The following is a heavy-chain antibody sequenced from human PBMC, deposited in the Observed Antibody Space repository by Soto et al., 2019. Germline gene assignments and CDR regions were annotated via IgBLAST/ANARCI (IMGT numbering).Heavy chain of an antibody. CDR1: GFTFSSYG. J-gene: IGHJ6*02. V-gene: IGHV3-30*18. Sequence: GGSLRLSCAASGFTFSSYGMHWVRQAPGKGLEWVAVISYDGSNKYYADSVKGRFTISRDNSKNTLYLQMNSLRAEDTAVYYRAKDHGYSGYDTYYYYYGMDVWGQGTTVTVSS. CDR3: AKDHGYSGYDTYYYYYGMDV. D-gene: IGHD5-12*01. CDR2: ISYDGSNK.